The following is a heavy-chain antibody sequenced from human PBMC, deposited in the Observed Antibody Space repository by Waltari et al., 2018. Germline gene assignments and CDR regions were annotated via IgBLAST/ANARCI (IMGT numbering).Heavy chain of an antibody. D-gene: IGHD6-13*01. J-gene: IGHJ4*02. CDR1: GGSFSGYY. V-gene: IGHV4-34*01. CDR3: ARGQFGAAAGTPCDC. Sequence: QVQLQQWGAGLLKPSEPLSLTCAVYGGSFSGYYWSWIRQPPGKGLEWIGEINHRGNTNHTPSLNGGVTISVDTSKNQFARRLRSVTAADTAVYYWARGQFGAAAGTPCDCWGQGTLVTVSS. CDR2: INHRGNT.